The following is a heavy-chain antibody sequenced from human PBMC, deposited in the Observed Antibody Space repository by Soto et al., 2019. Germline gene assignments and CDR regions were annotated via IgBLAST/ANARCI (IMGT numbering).Heavy chain of an antibody. V-gene: IGHV3-9*01. Sequence: GGSLRLSCAASGFTFDDYAMHWVRQAPGKGLEWVSGISWNSGSIGYADSVKGRLTISRDNAKNSLYLQMNSLRAEDTALYYCAEAASRGSYQDYYYYGMDVWGQGTTVTVSS. CDR2: ISWNSGSI. CDR1: GFTFDDYA. CDR3: AEAASRGSYQDYYYYGMDV. D-gene: IGHD1-26*01. J-gene: IGHJ6*02.